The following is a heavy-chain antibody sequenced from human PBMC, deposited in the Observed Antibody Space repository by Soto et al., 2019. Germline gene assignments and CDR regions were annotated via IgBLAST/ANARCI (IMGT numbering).Heavy chain of an antibody. J-gene: IGHJ6*02. V-gene: IGHV4-39*01. CDR2: IYYSGST. D-gene: IGHD3-3*01. CDR3: ARHTKKTYYDLWSDYYYYYGMDV. CDR1: GGSISSSSYY. Sequence: SETLCLTCTVSGGSISSSSYYWGWIRRPPGKGLEWTGSIYYSGSTYYNPSLKSRVTISVDTSKNQFSLKLSSVTAADTAVYYCARHTKKTYYDLWSDYYYYYGMDVWGQGTTV.